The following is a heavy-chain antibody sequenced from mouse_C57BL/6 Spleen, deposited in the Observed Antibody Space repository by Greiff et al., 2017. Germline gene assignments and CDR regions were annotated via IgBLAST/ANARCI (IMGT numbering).Heavy chain of an antibody. Sequence: EVKLVESGEGLVKPGGSLKLSCAASGFTFSSYAMSWVRQTPEKRLEWVAYISSGGDYIYYADTVKGRFTISRDTARNTLYLQMSSLKSEDTAMYYCTRWLLQGAMDYWGQGTSVTVSS. CDR1: GFTFSSYA. J-gene: IGHJ4*01. V-gene: IGHV5-9-1*02. CDR3: TRWLLQGAMDY. CDR2: ISSGGDYI. D-gene: IGHD2-3*01.